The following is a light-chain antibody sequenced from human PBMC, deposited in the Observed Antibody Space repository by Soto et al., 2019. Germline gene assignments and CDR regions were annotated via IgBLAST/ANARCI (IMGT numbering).Light chain of an antibody. Sequence: DIQMTQSPSSLSASIGDRVTITCRASPGISNYLAWYQQKPGKVPKLLIYATSTLQSGVPSRFSGSGSGTDLTLTIDSLQPEDVATYYCQKCYSAPPTFGGGTQLDIK. CDR2: ATS. J-gene: IGKJ4*01. V-gene: IGKV1-27*01. CDR1: PGISNY. CDR3: QKCYSAPPT.